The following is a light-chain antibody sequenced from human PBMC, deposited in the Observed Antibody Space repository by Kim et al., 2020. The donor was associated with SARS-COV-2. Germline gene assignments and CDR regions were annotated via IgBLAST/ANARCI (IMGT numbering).Light chain of an antibody. V-gene: IGLV2-14*03. CDR3: SSYTGTSSL. J-gene: IGLJ3*02. CDR2: DVT. CDR1: ISDVGDYSF. Sequence: PGQAITISCGGSISDVGDYSFVSWYRPYPGTAPQLLIYDVTNRPSGVSNRFSGSKSANAASLTISGLQAEDEADYYCSSYTGTSSLFGGGTQLTVL.